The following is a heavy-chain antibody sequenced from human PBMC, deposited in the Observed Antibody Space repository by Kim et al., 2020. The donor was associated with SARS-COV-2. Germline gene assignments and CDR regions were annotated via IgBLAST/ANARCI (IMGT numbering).Heavy chain of an antibody. J-gene: IGHJ4*02. CDR1: GFTFSDSA. CDR2: IRNKADSYAT. V-gene: IGHV3-73*01. CDR3: ARHTPCSGGTCSIDY. Sequence: GGSLRLSCAASGFTFSDSAIHWVRQASGKGLEWVGRIRNKADSYATAYAASVKGRFTISRDDSQNTAYLQMNSLKTEDTAVYYCARHTPCSGGTCSIDYWGQGTLVTVSS. D-gene: IGHD2-15*01.